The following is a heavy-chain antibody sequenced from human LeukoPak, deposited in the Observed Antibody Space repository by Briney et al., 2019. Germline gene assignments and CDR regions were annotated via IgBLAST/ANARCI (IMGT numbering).Heavy chain of an antibody. J-gene: IGHJ6*03. Sequence: ASVKVSCKASGYTFTSYGISWVRQAPGQGLEWMGWISAYNGNTNYAQKLQGRVTMTTDTSTSTAYMELSSLRSEDTAVYYCARGLLPPPGATRHYYYYYMDVWGKGTTVTVSS. CDR2: ISAYNGNT. CDR3: ARGLLPPPGATRHYYYYYMDV. CDR1: GYTFTSYG. V-gene: IGHV1-18*01. D-gene: IGHD2-15*01.